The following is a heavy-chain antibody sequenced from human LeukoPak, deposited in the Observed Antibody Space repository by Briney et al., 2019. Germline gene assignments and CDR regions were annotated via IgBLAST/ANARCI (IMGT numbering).Heavy chain of an antibody. V-gene: IGHV4-59*01. Sequence: PSETLPLTCTVSGGSISSYYWSWIRQPPGKGLEWIGYIYYSGSTNYNPSLKSRVTISVDTSKNQFSLKLSSVTAADTAVYYCARVALDIAVLFDPWGQGTLVTVSS. J-gene: IGHJ5*02. CDR1: GGSISSYY. D-gene: IGHD6-19*01. CDR2: IYYSGST. CDR3: ARVALDIAVLFDP.